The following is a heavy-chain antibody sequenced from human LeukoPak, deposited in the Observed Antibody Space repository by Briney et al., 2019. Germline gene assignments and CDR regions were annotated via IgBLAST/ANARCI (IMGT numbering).Heavy chain of an antibody. CDR3: ARVGTGNWYFDL. CDR1: GFTFSSSW. J-gene: IGHJ2*01. D-gene: IGHD3-10*01. Sequence: GGSLRLSCAASGFTFSSSWMSWVRQAPEKGLEWVANIKQDGSEKYYVDSVKGRFTISRDNAKNTLYLQMNSLRAEDTAVYYCARVGTGNWYFDLWGRGTLVTVSS. V-gene: IGHV3-7*01. CDR2: IKQDGSEK.